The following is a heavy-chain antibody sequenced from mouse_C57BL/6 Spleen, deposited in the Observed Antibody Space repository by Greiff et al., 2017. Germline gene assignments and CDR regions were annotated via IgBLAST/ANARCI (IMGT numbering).Heavy chain of an antibody. V-gene: IGHV1-55*01. CDR3: ARNYGSSLWYFDV. J-gene: IGHJ1*03. D-gene: IGHD1-1*01. CDR2: IYPGSGST. CDR1: GYTFPSYW. Sequence: HVQLQQPGAELVKPGASVKMSCKASGYTFPSYWITWVKQRPGQGLEWIGDIYPGSGSTNYNEKFKSKATLTVDTSSSTAYMQLSSLTSEDSAVYYCARNYGSSLWYFDVWGTGTTVTVSS.